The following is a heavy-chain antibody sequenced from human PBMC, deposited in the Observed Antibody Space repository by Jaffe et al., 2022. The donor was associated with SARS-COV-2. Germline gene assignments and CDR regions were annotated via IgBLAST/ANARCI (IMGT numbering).Heavy chain of an antibody. CDR1: GYSFTSYW. J-gene: IGHJ6*02. Sequence: EVQLVQSGAEVKKPGESLKISCKGSGYSFTSYWIGWVRQMPGKGLEWMGIIYPGDSDTRYSPSFQGQVTISADKSISTAYLQWSSLKASDTAMYYCARHAKYYDFWSGYYISSLGYGMDVWGQGTTVTVSS. D-gene: IGHD3-3*01. CDR3: ARHAKYYDFWSGYYISSLGYGMDV. CDR2: IYPGDSDT. V-gene: IGHV5-51*01.